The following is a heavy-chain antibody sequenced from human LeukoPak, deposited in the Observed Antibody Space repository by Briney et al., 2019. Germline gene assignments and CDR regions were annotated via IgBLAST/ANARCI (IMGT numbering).Heavy chain of an antibody. J-gene: IGHJ4*02. CDR1: GFPFSVYE. CDR2: IASSGTTT. D-gene: IGHD6-19*01. CDR3: ALLAVASDFDY. V-gene: IGHV3-48*03. Sequence: TGGSLKLSCAVSGFPFSVYEMNWVRQAQGKGLEWVSNIASSGTTTYYAESVKGRFSISRDNAKSSLYLQMNSLRVEDTAVYYCALLAVASDFDYWGQGALVTVSS.